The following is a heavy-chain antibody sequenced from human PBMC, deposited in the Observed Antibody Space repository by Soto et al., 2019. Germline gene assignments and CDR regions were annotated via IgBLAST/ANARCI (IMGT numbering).Heavy chain of an antibody. CDR2: ISRSGDRT. V-gene: IGHV3-64*02. CDR1: GFTFSSYN. Sequence: EVQLVESGEGLVQPGGSLRLSCAASGFTFSSYNIHWIRQAPGKGLEFVSAISRSGDRTYYADSVKGRFTITRDNPKNTVWRQMGSLRAEDMAVYYCARARCSSGQCYYFDYWGRGALVSVSS. J-gene: IGHJ4*02. D-gene: IGHD2-15*01. CDR3: ARARCSSGQCYYFDY.